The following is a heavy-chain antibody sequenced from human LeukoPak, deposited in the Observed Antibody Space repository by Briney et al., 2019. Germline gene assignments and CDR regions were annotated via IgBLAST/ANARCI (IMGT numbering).Heavy chain of an antibody. CDR3: AKDFAQQLVGGYFDY. J-gene: IGHJ4*02. Sequence: GGSLRLSCAASGFTFSSYAMGWVRQAPGKGLEWDSAISGSGGSTYYADSVKGRFTISRDNSKNTLYLQMNSLRAEDTAVYYCAKDFAQQLVGGYFDYWGQGTLVTVSS. D-gene: IGHD6-13*01. CDR1: GFTFSSYA. V-gene: IGHV3-23*01. CDR2: ISGSGGST.